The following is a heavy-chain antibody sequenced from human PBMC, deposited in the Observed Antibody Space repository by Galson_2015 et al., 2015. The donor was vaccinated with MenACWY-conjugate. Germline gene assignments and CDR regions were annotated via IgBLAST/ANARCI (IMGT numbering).Heavy chain of an antibody. J-gene: IGHJ4*02. CDR1: GFTFSTYW. CDR3: ARREGYCKGGTCYFDY. Sequence: LRLSCAASGFTFSTYWMHWVRQAPGKGLVWVSRINSDGSSTMYADSVKGRFTISRDNAKNALYLQMDSLRAEDTAVYYCARREGYCKGGTCYFDYWGQGALVTVSS. D-gene: IGHD2-15*01. CDR2: INSDGSST. V-gene: IGHV3-74*03.